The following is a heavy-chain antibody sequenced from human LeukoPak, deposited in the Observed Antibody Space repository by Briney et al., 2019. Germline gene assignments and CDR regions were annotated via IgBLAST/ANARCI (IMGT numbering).Heavy chain of an antibody. V-gene: IGHV3-23*01. CDR1: GFTFSSYA. CDR3: AKDRAYSSSWYRGEDY. CDR2: ISGSGGST. D-gene: IGHD6-13*01. J-gene: IGHJ4*02. Sequence: GGSLRLSCAASGFTFSSYAMNWVRQAPGKGLEWVSAISGSGGSTYYADSVKGRFTTSRDNSKNTLYLQLNSLRAEDTAVYYCAKDRAYSSSWYRGEDYWGQGTLVTVSS.